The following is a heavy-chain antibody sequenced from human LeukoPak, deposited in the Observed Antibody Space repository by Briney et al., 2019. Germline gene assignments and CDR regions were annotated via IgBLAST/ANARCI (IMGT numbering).Heavy chain of an antibody. CDR2: IYYSGST. CDR3: ARDYSSGYYYTAFDI. J-gene: IGHJ3*02. CDR1: GGSISSGGYY. Sequence: KPSQTLSLTCTVSGGSISSGGYYWSWIRQHPGKGLEWIGYIYYSGSTYYNPSLKSRVTISVDTSKNQFSLKLSSVTAADTAVYYCARDYSSGYYYTAFDIWGQGTMVTVSS. V-gene: IGHV4-31*03. D-gene: IGHD3-22*01.